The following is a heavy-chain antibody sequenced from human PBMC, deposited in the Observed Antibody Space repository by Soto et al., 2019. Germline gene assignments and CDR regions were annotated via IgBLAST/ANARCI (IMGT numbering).Heavy chain of an antibody. J-gene: IGHJ6*02. CDR3: ARGDPLLWFGEKVYYGMDV. CDR2: IYYSGST. Sequence: QVQLQESGPGLVKPSETLSLTCTVSGGSISSHYWSWIRQPPGKGLEWIGYIYYSGSTNYNPSLKSRVTISVDTSKNQFSLKLSSVTAADTAVYYCARGDPLLWFGEKVYYGMDVWGQGTTVTVSS. D-gene: IGHD3-10*01. CDR1: GGSISSHY. V-gene: IGHV4-59*11.